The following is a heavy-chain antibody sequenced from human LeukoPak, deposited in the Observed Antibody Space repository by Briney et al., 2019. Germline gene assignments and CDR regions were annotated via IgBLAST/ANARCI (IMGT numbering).Heavy chain of an antibody. J-gene: IGHJ4*02. Sequence: ASVKVSCKASGYTFTGYGISWVRQAPGQGLVWMGWISAYNGNTNYAQKLQGRVTMTTDTSTSTAYMELRSLRSDDTAVYYCARGSRVTRPFDYWGQGTLVTVSS. D-gene: IGHD2-21*02. V-gene: IGHV1-18*01. CDR3: ARGSRVTRPFDY. CDR2: ISAYNGNT. CDR1: GYTFTGYG.